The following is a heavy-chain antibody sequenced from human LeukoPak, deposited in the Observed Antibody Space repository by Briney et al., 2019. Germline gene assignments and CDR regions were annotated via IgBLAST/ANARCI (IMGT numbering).Heavy chain of an antibody. V-gene: IGHV4-30-4*01. J-gene: IGHJ4*02. Sequence: PSETLSLTCTVSGASISNSDYYWSWIRQHPGKGLEWIGYVYYSGSTYYNPSLKSRVTISVDTSKNQFSLKLSSVTAADTAVYYCAGQVPSSSHDYWGQGTLVTVSS. CDR3: AGQVPSSSHDY. CDR2: VYYSGST. CDR1: GASISNSDYY. D-gene: IGHD6-6*01.